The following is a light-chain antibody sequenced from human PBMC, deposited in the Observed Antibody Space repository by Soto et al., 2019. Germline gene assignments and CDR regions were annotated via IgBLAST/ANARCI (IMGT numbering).Light chain of an antibody. Sequence: EMVLTQYPAILSLSPGERATLSCRASQSVSSYLAWYQQKPAKAPSRLLYAASTRPTGILARFSGSGSGTDFTPTISSLEPEDSAAYYCQPRSNWPRGTFGQGTKVDIK. CDR2: AAS. J-gene: IGKJ1*01. CDR1: QSVSSY. CDR3: QPRSNWPRGT. V-gene: IGKV3-11*01.